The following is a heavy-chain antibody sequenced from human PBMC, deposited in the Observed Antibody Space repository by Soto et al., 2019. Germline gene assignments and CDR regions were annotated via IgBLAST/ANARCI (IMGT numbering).Heavy chain of an antibody. CDR1: GGSLSSYY. J-gene: IGHJ4*02. CDR3: AREPSI. CDR2: IYYSGTT. V-gene: IGHV4-59*12. Sequence: SETLSLTCTVSGGSLSSYYWSWIRQPPGKELEWIGYIYYSGTTYYNPSLKSRLTISVDTSKNQFSLKLSSVTAADTAVYYCAREPSIWGQGTLVTVSS.